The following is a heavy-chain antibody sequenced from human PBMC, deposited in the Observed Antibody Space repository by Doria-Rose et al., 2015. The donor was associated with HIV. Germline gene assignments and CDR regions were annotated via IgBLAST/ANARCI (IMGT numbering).Heavy chain of an antibody. CDR1: GVSLSSPGMG. J-gene: IGHJ4*02. Sequence: QITLKESGPVLVKPTETLTLTCTVSGVSLSSPGMGVSWIRQPPGKALEWLANIFSDDERSYTTSLKSRLTISRSTSKSQVVLTMTDMDPVDTATYYCARIKSSRWYHKYYFDFWGQGTLVIVSA. CDR2: IFSDDER. D-gene: IGHD6-13*01. V-gene: IGHV2-26*01. CDR3: ARIKSSRWYHKYYFDF.